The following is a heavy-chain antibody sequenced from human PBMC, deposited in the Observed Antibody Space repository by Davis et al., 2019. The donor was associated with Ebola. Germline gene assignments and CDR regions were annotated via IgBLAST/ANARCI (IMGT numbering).Heavy chain of an antibody. CDR1: GFTFSGSA. J-gene: IGHJ4*02. CDR3: TSPNYSGYSKRDY. Sequence: GESLKISCAASGFTFSGSAMHWVRQASGKGLEWVGRIRSKANSYATAYAASVKGRFTISRDDSKNTAYLQMNSLKTEDTAVYYCTSPNYSGYSKRDYWGQGTLVTVSS. D-gene: IGHD5-12*01. V-gene: IGHV3-73*01. CDR2: IRSKANSYAT.